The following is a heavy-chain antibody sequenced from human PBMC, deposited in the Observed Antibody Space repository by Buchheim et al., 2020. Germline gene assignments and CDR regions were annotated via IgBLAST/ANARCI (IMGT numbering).Heavy chain of an antibody. CDR3: ARDREVLLWFGERNGMDV. Sequence: QVQLVQSGAEVKKPGASVKVSCKASGYTFTSYYMHWVRQAPGQGLEWMGIINPSGGSTSYAQKFQGRVTMTRDTFTSTVYMELSSLRSEDTAVYYCARDREVLLWFGERNGMDVWGQGTT. CDR2: INPSGGST. V-gene: IGHV1-46*01. J-gene: IGHJ6*02. D-gene: IGHD3-10*01. CDR1: GYTFTSYY.